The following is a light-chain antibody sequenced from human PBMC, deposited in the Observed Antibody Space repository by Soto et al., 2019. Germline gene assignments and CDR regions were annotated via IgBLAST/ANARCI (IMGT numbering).Light chain of an antibody. J-gene: IGLJ2*01. CDR3: HSYDRSLSRVL. CDR2: RNT. V-gene: IGLV1-40*01. CDR1: SSDIGAGSD. Sequence: QSVLTQPPSVSGAPGQRVSISCTGSSSDIGAGSDVHWYQQLPGTAPKLLIYRNTNRPSGVPDRFSGSKSGTSASLAINGLQPEDEADYYCHSYDRSLSRVLFGGGTKLTVL.